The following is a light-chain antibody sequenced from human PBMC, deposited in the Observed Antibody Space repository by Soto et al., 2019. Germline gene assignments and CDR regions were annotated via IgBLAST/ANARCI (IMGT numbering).Light chain of an antibody. CDR3: EQRSDYTLV. Sequence: EIVLKQSPATLSLSTGERATLSCRASQIVSSYLAWYQQKPGQAPRLLIYDASNRATGIPARFSGSGSGTDFNLQARDQKSGDSPDYYSEQRSDYTLVFGGGTKVQ. CDR2: DAS. V-gene: IGKV3-11*01. J-gene: IGKJ4*01. CDR1: QIVSSY.